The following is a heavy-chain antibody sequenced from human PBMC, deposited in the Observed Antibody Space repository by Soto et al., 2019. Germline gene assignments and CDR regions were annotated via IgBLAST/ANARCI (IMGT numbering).Heavy chain of an antibody. Sequence: GGSLRLSCEASGFIFSDCVMIWVRQAPGKGLEWISSISATGRTTYYADSVKGRFTISRDNSKNTVYLQMNSLRAEDTAVYYCTRDLLPVCISTSCYEIYYYYGMDVWGQGTTVTSP. CDR3: TRDLLPVCISTSCYEIYYYYGMDV. V-gene: IGHV3-23*01. D-gene: IGHD2-2*01. CDR2: ISATGRTT. J-gene: IGHJ6*02. CDR1: GFIFSDCV.